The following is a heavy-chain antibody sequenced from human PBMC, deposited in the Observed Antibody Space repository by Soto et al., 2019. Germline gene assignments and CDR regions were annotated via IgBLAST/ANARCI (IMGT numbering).Heavy chain of an antibody. J-gene: IGHJ6*02. CDR3: TKRRNVLRFLEWSSGMEV. V-gene: IGHV3-30*18. D-gene: IGHD3-3*01. CDR2: ISDDGSNK. Sequence: QRLSCAASGFTFSNYGMHWVRQAPGKGLEWVAFISDDGSNKYYADSMKGRFTMSRDNSKSTLYLQMSSLRVEDTAVYYCTKRRNVLRFLEWSSGMEVWGQGTTVTVSS. CDR1: GFTFSNYG.